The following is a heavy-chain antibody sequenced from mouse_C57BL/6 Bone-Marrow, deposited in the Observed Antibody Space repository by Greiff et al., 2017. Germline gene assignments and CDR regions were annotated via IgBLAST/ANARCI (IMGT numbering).Heavy chain of an antibody. CDR2: ISYDGSN. D-gene: IGHD6-1*01. CDR3: ARASRRVFAY. CDR1: GYSITSGYY. Sequence: VQLKQSGPGLVKPSQSLSLPCSVTGYSITSGYYWNWIRQFPGNKLEWMGYISYDGSNNYNPSLKNRISITRDTSKNQFFLKLNSVTTEDTATYYCARASRRVFAYWGQGTLVTVSA. V-gene: IGHV3-6*01. J-gene: IGHJ3*01.